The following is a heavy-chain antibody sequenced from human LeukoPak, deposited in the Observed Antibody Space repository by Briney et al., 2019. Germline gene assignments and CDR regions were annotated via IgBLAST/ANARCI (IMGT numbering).Heavy chain of an antibody. CDR3: ARTRGSSSPYDAFDI. CDR2: IYTSGST. CDR1: GGSITSGSYY. D-gene: IGHD6-13*01. V-gene: IGHV4-61*02. Sequence: SETLSLTCTVSGGSITSGSYYWSWIRQPAGKGLEWIGRIYTSGSTNYNPSLKSRVTISLDTSKNQFSLELSSVTAADTAVYYCARTRGSSSPYDAFDIWGQGTMVTVSS. J-gene: IGHJ3*02.